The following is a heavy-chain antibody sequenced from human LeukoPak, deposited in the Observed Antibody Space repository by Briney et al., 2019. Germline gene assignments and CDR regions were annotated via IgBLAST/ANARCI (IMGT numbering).Heavy chain of an antibody. CDR2: VNNDGSST. CDR3: ARHPIFDY. J-gene: IGHJ4*02. V-gene: IGHV3-74*03. Sequence: GGSLRLTCAASGFTFSNYWMHCVRQAPGKGLVWVSRVNNDGSSTMYADSVKGRFTISRDNAKNTLYLQMNSLRAEDTAVYYCARHPIFDYWGQGTLVTVSS. CDR1: GFTFSNYW.